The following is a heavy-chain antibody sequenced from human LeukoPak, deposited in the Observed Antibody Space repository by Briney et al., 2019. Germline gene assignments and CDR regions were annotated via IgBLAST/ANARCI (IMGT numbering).Heavy chain of an antibody. D-gene: IGHD2-15*01. J-gene: IGHJ4*02. CDR3: TTHPGYESY. CDR2: IKRNTQGATT. CDR1: GFTFNLAW. Sequence: GGSLRLSCATSGFTFNLAWMSWVRQAPGKGLEWVGRIKRNTQGATTDYAAAVKGRFTISRDDPKNTLYLQMNSLEIEDTGVYYCTTHPGYESYWGQGTLVTVSS. V-gene: IGHV3-15*01.